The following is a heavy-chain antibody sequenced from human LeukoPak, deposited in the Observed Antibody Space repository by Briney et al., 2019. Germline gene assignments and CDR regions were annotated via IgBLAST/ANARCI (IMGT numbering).Heavy chain of an antibody. CDR3: VSWYYSASS. CDR1: GFTFSSSR. Sequence: SGGSLRLSCAASGFTFSSSRMSWIRQAPGRGLEWVAHINEDVSQIYYVDSVRGRFTISRDNAKESLYLQMNSLRDEDTAVYYCVSWYYSASSWGQGTLVTVSS. D-gene: IGHD3-10*01. V-gene: IGHV3-7*01. CDR2: INEDVSQI. J-gene: IGHJ4*02.